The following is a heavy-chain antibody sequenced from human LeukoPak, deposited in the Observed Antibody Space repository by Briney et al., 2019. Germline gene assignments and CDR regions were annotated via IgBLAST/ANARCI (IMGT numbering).Heavy chain of an antibody. CDR1: GGTFSSYA. CDR2: IIPIFGTA. V-gene: IGHV1-69*06. J-gene: IGHJ4*02. CDR3: AREDDILTGYFDY. D-gene: IGHD3-9*01. Sequence: ASVKVSCKASGGTFSSYAISWVRQAPGQGLEWMGGIIPIFGTANYAQKFQGRVTITADKSTSTVYMELSSLRSEDTAVYYCAREDDILTGYFDYWGQGTLVTVSS.